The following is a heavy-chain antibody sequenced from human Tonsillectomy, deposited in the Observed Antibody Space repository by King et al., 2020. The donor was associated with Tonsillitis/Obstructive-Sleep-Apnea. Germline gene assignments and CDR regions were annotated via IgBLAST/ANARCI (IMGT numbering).Heavy chain of an antibody. V-gene: IGHV3-33*01. J-gene: IGHJ6*02. CDR2: IWYDGSKK. CDR3: ARDGSYCSGGSCLYYYYYGMDV. D-gene: IGHD2-15*01. CDR1: GFTFSSYG. Sequence: QLVQSGGGVVQPGRSLRVSCAASGFTFSSYGMHWVRQAPGKGLEWVAVIWYDGSKKHYADSVKGRFTISGDNSKNTLYLQMNSLRAEDTAVYYCARDGSYCSGGSCLYYYYYGMDVWGQGTTVTVSS.